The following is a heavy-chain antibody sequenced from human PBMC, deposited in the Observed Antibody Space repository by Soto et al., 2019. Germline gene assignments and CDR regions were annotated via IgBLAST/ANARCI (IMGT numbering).Heavy chain of an antibody. CDR3: ARAQSTMVRGVIITGAFDI. V-gene: IGHV1-2*04. J-gene: IGHJ3*02. CDR2: INPNSGGT. D-gene: IGHD3-10*01. Sequence: ASVKVSCKASGYTFTVYYMHWVRQAPGQGLEWMGWINPNSGGTNYAQKFQGWVTMTRDTSISTAYMELSRLRSDDTAVYYCARAQSTMVRGVIITGAFDIWGQGTMVTVSS. CDR1: GYTFTVYY.